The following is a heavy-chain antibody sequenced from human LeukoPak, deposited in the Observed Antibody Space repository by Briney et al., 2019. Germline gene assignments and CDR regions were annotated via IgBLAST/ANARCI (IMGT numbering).Heavy chain of an antibody. CDR1: GGTLSSYA. CDR3: ASSSSVVPAAPVDY. Sequence: SVKVSCKASGGTLSSYAISWVRQAPGQGLEWMGGIIPIFGTANYAQKFQGRVTITTDESTSTAYMELSSLRSEDTAVYYCASSSSVVPAAPVDYWGQGTLVTVSS. J-gene: IGHJ4*02. D-gene: IGHD2-2*01. V-gene: IGHV1-69*05. CDR2: IIPIFGTA.